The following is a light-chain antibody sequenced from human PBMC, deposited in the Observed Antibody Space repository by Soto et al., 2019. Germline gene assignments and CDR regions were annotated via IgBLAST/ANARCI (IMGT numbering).Light chain of an antibody. Sequence: DIQMTQSPSSLSASVGDRVTITCRASQSIRSYLNWDQQKPGKAPKLLIYAASSLQSGVPSRFSGSGSGTDFTLTISSLQPEDFATYYCQQSYSTLYTVGQGTKLEIK. CDR3: QQSYSTLYT. CDR1: QSIRSY. CDR2: AAS. V-gene: IGKV1-39*01. J-gene: IGKJ2*01.